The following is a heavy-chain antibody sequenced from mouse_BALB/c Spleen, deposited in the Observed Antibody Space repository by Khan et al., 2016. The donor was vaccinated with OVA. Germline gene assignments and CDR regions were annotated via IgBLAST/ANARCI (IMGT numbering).Heavy chain of an antibody. CDR2: IDPSDSEI. Sequence: QVQLQQSGAELVRPGASVKLSCKASGYTFTSYWMNWVKQRPGQGLEWIGMIDPSDSEIHCNQMFKDKATLTVDKSSSTAYMQLSSLTSEDSAVSYGERGEEFGYDPAWFAYWGQGTLVTVSA. V-gene: IGHV1-61*01. CDR1: GYTFTSYW. J-gene: IGHJ3*01. CDR3: ERGEEFGYDPAWFAY. D-gene: IGHD2-2*01.